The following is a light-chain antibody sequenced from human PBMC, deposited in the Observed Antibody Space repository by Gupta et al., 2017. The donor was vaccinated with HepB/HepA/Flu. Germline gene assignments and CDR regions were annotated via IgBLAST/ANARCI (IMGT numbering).Light chain of an antibody. CDR3: QMENSSSMI. V-gene: IGKV1-5*03. CDR2: KAS. J-gene: IGKJ2*01. CDR1: QSIGIW. Sequence: DIQMTQSPSTLSAFVGDRVTITCRASQSIGIWLAWYQQKPGEAPKVLIYKASTVESGVPSRFSGSGSGTXFTLTIXSRQADDYATYYCQMENSSSMIFGXGTKLEI.